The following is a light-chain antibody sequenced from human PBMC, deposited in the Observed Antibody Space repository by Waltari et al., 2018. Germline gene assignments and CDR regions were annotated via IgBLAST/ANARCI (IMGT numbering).Light chain of an antibody. CDR3: QQYDISPLT. Sequence: EIVLTQSPGTLSLSQGERATLSCRASQTVRTTYLAWYQQKPGQAPTLLIYGASSRATGIPDRFSGSGSGTDFSLTISSLEPEDFAVYYCQQYDISPLTFGGGTKLEIK. J-gene: IGKJ4*01. V-gene: IGKV3-20*01. CDR1: QTVRTTY. CDR2: GAS.